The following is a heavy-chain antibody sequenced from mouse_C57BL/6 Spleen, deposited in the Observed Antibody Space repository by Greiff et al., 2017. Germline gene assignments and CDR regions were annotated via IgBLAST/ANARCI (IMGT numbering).Heavy chain of an antibody. CDR2: ISPNNGGT. CDR1: GYTFTDYT. J-gene: IGHJ2*01. V-gene: IGHV1-18*01. CDR3: ARSTNWDGYFGG. Sequence: VQLQQSGPELVKPGASVKIPCTASGYTFTDYTMDWVKQSHGKSLEWIGDISPNNGGTIYNQKFKGKATLTVDKSSSTAYMELRSLTSEDTAVYYCARSTNWDGYFGGWGQGTTLTVST. D-gene: IGHD4-1*01.